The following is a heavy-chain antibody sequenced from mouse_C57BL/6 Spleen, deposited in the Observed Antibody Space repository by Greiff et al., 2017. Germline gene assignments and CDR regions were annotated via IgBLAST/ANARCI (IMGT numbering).Heavy chain of an antibody. V-gene: IGHV1-50*01. CDR3: ARRLQRAMDY. CDR2: IDPSDSYT. Sequence: QVQLQQSGAELVKPGASVKLSCKASGYTFTSYWMQWVKQRPGQGLEWIGEIDPSDSYTNYNQKFKGKATLTVDTSSSTAYMQLSSLTSEDSAVYYCARRLQRAMDYWGQGTSVTVSS. CDR1: GYTFTSYW. J-gene: IGHJ4*01. D-gene: IGHD1-2*01.